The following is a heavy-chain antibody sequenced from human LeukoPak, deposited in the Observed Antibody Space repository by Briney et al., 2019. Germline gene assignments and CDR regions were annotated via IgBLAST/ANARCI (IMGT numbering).Heavy chain of an antibody. D-gene: IGHD2/OR15-2a*01. Sequence: GGSLRLSCSDSGFVLSGYAMHWVRQAPGKGLEWVSGISWNSDSIGYADSVKGRFTISRDNAKNSLYLQMNSLRAEDTAVYYCARGASNAFDIWGQGTMVTVSS. V-gene: IGHV3-9*01. CDR2: ISWNSDSI. J-gene: IGHJ3*02. CDR3: ARGASNAFDI. CDR1: GFVLSGYA.